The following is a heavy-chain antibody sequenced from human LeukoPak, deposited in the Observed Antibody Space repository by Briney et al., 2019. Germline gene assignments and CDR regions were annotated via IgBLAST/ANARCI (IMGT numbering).Heavy chain of an antibody. Sequence: QKLQGRVTMTTDTSTNTAYMELRSLRSDDTAVYYCARDGVTMVRGAGLLNRWGQGTLVTVSS. V-gene: IGHV1-18*01. J-gene: IGHJ4*02. D-gene: IGHD3-10*01. CDR3: ARDGVTMVRGAGLLNR.